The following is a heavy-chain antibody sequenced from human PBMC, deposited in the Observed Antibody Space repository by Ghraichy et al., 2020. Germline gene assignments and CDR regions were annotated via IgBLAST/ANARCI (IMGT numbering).Heavy chain of an antibody. V-gene: IGHV4-61*01. CDR3: ATYEVGGAGQGA. J-gene: IGHJ4*02. CDR1: GAYVSSSFYH. Sequence: SQTLSLTCAVSGAYVSSSFYHWSWIRQPPEKGLEWIGQIRDSDSKYNPSLRSRATISVDTSRNQFSLKLTSVTAADTAVYYCATYEVGGAGQGAWGQGTLVTVSS. D-gene: IGHD3-10*01. CDR2: IRDSDS.